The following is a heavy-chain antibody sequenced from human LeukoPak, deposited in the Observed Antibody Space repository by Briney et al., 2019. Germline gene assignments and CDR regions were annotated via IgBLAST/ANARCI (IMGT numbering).Heavy chain of an antibody. CDR2: ISYDGSNK. CDR1: GFTFSSYG. CDR3: AKDEADEASYDFWSGYVY. J-gene: IGHJ4*02. V-gene: IGHV3-30*18. D-gene: IGHD3-3*01. Sequence: PGGSLRLSCAASGFTFSSYGMHWVRQAPGKGLEWVAVISYDGSNKYYADSVKGRFTISRDNSKNTLYLQMNSLRAEDTAVYYCAKDEADEASYDFWSGYVYWGQGTLVTVSS.